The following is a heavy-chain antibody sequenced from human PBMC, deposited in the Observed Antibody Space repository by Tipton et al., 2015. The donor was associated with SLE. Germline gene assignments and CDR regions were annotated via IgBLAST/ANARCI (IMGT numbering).Heavy chain of an antibody. D-gene: IGHD6-13*01. V-gene: IGHV4-34*01. CDR1: GGSIRRYY. CDR3: ARWGMGSSWGY. J-gene: IGHJ4*02. Sequence: LSLTCTVSGGSIRRYYWSWIRQPPGKGLEWIGEINHSGSTNYNPSLKSRVTISVDTSKNQFSLKLSSVTAADTAVYYCARWGMGSSWGYWGQGTLVTVSS. CDR2: INHSGST.